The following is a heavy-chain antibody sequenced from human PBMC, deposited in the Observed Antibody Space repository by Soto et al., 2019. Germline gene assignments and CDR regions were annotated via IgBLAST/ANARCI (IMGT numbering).Heavy chain of an antibody. Sequence: SETLSLTCTVSGGSISSGGYYWNWIRQNPGKGLEWIGYTYNSVSTNYNPALKSRVTISVDTSKSQFSLKLSSVTAADTAVYYCAKDSGYNYGYFRWFDPWGQGTLVTVS. V-gene: IGHV4-61*08. J-gene: IGHJ5*02. CDR1: GGSISSGGYY. CDR2: TYNSVST. D-gene: IGHD5-18*01. CDR3: AKDSGYNYGYFRWFDP.